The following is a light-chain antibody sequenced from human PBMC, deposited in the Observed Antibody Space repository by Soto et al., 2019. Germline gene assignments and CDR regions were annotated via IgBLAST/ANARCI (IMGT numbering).Light chain of an antibody. CDR1: ESNIAAGYS. CDR3: QSYDSRLKGSI. V-gene: IGLV1-40*01. Sequence: QSVLTQPPSVSGAPGQRVTISCTGYESNIAAGYSVHWYKQLPGEAPKLLIYDTTNRPSGVPDRFSGSKSETSASLAITGLQAEDEADYYCQSYDSRLKGSIFGGGTKLTVL. J-gene: IGLJ2*01. CDR2: DTT.